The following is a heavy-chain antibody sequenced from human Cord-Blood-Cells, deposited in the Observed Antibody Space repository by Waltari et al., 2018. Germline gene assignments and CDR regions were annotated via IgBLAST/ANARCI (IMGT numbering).Heavy chain of an antibody. CDR1: GFTFSSYE. CDR3: ARVSGSSSWYDLYFDL. Sequence: EVQLVESGGGLVQPGGSLRLSCAASGFTFSSYEMNWVRQAPGKGLEWVSYISSSGSSIYYADSVKGRFTISRDNAKNSLYLQMNSLRAEDTAVYYCARVSGSSSWYDLYFDLWGRGTLVTVSS. J-gene: IGHJ2*01. D-gene: IGHD6-13*01. V-gene: IGHV3-48*03. CDR2: ISSSGSSI.